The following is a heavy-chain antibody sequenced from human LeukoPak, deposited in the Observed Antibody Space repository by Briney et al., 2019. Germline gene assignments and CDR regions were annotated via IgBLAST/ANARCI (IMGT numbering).Heavy chain of an antibody. D-gene: IGHD5-24*01. CDR2: ISAYNGNT. Sequence: ASVKVSCKASGYTCTSYGISWVRQAPGQGLEWMGWISAYNGNTNYAQKLQGRVTMTTDTSTSTAYMELRSLRSDDTAVYYCARGPRDGYKTLLPIDYWGQGTLVTVSS. CDR3: ARGPRDGYKTLLPIDY. V-gene: IGHV1-18*01. J-gene: IGHJ4*02. CDR1: GYTCTSYG.